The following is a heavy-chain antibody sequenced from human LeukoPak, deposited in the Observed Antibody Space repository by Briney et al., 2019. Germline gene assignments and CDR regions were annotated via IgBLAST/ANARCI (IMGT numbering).Heavy chain of an antibody. D-gene: IGHD1-26*01. V-gene: IGHV3-7*01. Sequence: TGGSLRLSCAASGFAFSHCWMSWVRQAPGKGLEWLANIRQDGSDNYYADSVKGRFTFSRDNARNSMYLQMNSLRADDTAVYYCARGSQGGSYFYMDVWGKGTTVTVSS. J-gene: IGHJ6*03. CDR1: GFAFSHCW. CDR3: ARGSQGGSYFYMDV. CDR2: IRQDGSDN.